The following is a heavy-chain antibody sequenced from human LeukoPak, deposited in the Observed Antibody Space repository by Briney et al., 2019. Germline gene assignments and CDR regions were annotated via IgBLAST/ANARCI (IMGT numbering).Heavy chain of an antibody. Sequence: SETLSLTCTVSGGSISSGGYYWSWIQQPAGKGLEWIGRIYTSGSTNYNPSLKSRVTISVDTSKNQFSLKLSSVTAADTAVYYCARGPKYCSSTSCYDFWFDPWGQGTLVTVSS. J-gene: IGHJ5*02. CDR3: ARGPKYCSSTSCYDFWFDP. V-gene: IGHV4-61*02. CDR2: IYTSGST. CDR1: GGSISSGGYY. D-gene: IGHD2-2*01.